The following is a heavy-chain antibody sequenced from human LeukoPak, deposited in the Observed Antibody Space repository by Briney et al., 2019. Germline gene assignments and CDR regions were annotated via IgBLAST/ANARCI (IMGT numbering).Heavy chain of an antibody. CDR1: GGSISSYY. Sequence: PSETPSLTCTVSGGSISSYYWSWIRQPPGKGLEWIGYIYYSGSTNYNPSLKSRVTISVDTSKNQFSLKLSSVTAADTAVYYCARRMVRGVKSWFDPWGQGTLVTVSS. D-gene: IGHD3-10*01. CDR3: ARRMVRGVKSWFDP. CDR2: IYYSGST. J-gene: IGHJ5*02. V-gene: IGHV4-59*08.